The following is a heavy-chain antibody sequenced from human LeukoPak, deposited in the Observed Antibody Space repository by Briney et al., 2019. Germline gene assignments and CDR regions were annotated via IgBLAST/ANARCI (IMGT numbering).Heavy chain of an antibody. V-gene: IGHV3-30-3*01. CDR3: ARGTPERGYSYGYSGAFDI. D-gene: IGHD5-18*01. J-gene: IGHJ3*02. CDR1: GFTFSSYA. CDR2: ISYDGSNK. Sequence: GRSLRLSCAASGFTFSSYAMHRVRQAPGKGLEWVAVISYDGSNKYYADSVKGRFTISRDNSKNTLYLQMNSLRAEDAAVYYCARGTPERGYSYGYSGAFDIWGQGTMVTVSS.